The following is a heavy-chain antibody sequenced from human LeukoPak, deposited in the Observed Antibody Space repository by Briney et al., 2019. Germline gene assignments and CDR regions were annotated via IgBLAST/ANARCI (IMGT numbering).Heavy chain of an antibody. CDR1: GFTFSSYA. V-gene: IGHV3-23*01. Sequence: GGSLRLSCAASGFTFSSYAMSWVRQAPGKGLEWVSAISGSGGSTYYADSVKGRFTISRDNAKNTVYLEMNSLSVEDTATYYCIRDFRSADLWGQGTLVTVTS. CDR3: IRDFRSADL. J-gene: IGHJ5*02. D-gene: IGHD5-24*01. CDR2: ISGSGGST.